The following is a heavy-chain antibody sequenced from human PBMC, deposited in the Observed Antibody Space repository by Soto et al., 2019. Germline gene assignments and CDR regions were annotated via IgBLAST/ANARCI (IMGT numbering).Heavy chain of an antibody. CDR3: ARWTYDILTGYYVPAFDI. J-gene: IGHJ3*02. Sequence: EVQLVESGGGLIQPGGSLRLSCAASGFTVSSNYMSWVRQAPGKGLEWVSVIYSGGSTYYADSVKGRFTISRDNSKNTLYLQMNSLRAEDTAVYYCARWTYDILTGYYVPAFDIWGQGTMVTVSS. CDR2: IYSGGST. V-gene: IGHV3-53*01. CDR1: GFTVSSNY. D-gene: IGHD3-9*01.